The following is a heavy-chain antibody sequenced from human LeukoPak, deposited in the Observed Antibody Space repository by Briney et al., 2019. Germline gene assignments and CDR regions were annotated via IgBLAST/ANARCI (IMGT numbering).Heavy chain of an antibody. CDR3: ARVVWYSYGYFDY. V-gene: IGHV4-38-2*02. CDR2: IYHSGST. CDR1: GGSISSYY. J-gene: IGHJ4*02. Sequence: SETLSLTCTVSGGSISSYYWGWIRQPPGKGLEWIGTIYHSGSTYYNPSLKSRVTISVDTSKNQFSLKLSSVTAADTAVYYCARVVWYSYGYFDYWGQGTLVTVSS. D-gene: IGHD5-18*01.